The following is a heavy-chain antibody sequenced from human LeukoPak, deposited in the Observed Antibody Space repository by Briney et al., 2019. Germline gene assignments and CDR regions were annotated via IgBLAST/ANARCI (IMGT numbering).Heavy chain of an antibody. CDR2: IYRSGST. V-gene: IGHV4-4*02. D-gene: IGHD2-21*01. CDR3: ARAPIVVELNAFDI. CDR1: GGSFSSSNW. Sequence: PSETLSLTCAVSGGSFSSSNWWSWVRQPPGKGLEWIGEIYRSGSTNYNPSLKSRVTISVDKSKNQFSLKLSSVTAADTAVYYCARAPIVVELNAFDIWGQGTMVTVSS. J-gene: IGHJ3*02.